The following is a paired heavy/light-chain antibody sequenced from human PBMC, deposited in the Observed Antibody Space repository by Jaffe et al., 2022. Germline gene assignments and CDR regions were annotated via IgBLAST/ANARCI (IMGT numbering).Light chain of an antibody. CDR3: QQYGSSPQT. CDR2: GAS. CDR1: QSVSSSS. Sequence: EIVLTQSPGTLSLSPGERATLSCRASQSVSSSSLAWYQQKPGQAPSLLIFGASSRATGIPDRFSGSGSGTDFTLTISRLEPEDFAVYYCQQYGSSPQTFGQGTNVEIK. J-gene: IGKJ1*01. V-gene: IGKV3-20*01.
Heavy chain of an antibody. CDR1: GFTFSSYA. D-gene: IGHD5-12*01. V-gene: IGHV3-23*01. Sequence: EVQLLESGGGLVQPGGSLRLSCAASGFTFSSYAMSWVRQAPGKGLDWVSAISAAGSTTYHAVSVRGRFTTSRDNSKNTLYLQMNSLRSEDTAVYFCAKAGEYSVYDKLDYWGQGTLVTVSS. CDR2: ISAAGSTT. CDR3: AKAGEYSVYDKLDY. J-gene: IGHJ4*02.